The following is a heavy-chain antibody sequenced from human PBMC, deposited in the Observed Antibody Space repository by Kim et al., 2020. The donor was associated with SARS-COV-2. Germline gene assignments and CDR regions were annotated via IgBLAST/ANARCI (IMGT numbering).Heavy chain of an antibody. Sequence: GGSLRLSCATSGFTFSSYSMNWVRQAPGKGLEWVSSISSSSSYIYYADSVKGRFTISRDNAKNSLYLQMNSLRAEDTAVYYCARALTPIWFGELISFRGAFDIWGQGTMVTVSS. CDR1: GFTFSSYS. V-gene: IGHV3-21*01. CDR2: ISSSSSYI. J-gene: IGHJ3*02. D-gene: IGHD3-10*01. CDR3: ARALTPIWFGELISFRGAFDI.